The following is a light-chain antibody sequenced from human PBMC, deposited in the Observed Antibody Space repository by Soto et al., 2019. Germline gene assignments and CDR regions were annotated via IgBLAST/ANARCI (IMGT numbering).Light chain of an antibody. J-gene: IGKJ4*01. CDR2: KAS. CDR1: QSVSGW. CDR3: QQYDIYPLT. V-gene: IGKV1-5*03. Sequence: DIQMTQSPSTLSASVGDRVTITCRASQSVSGWLAWYQQRPGKAPKLLIYKASTLESGVPSRFSSTGSGTELTLTFSTLQPDDFAIYYCQQYDIYPLTFGGGTKVEMK.